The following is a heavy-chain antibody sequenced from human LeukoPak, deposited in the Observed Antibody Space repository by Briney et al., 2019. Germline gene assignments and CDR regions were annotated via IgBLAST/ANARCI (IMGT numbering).Heavy chain of an antibody. CDR3: ARGLPKAIGDYVWGSYRYTKNWFDP. D-gene: IGHD3-16*02. CDR2: IYYSGST. CDR1: GGSISSGGYY. J-gene: IGHJ5*02. V-gene: IGHV4-31*03. Sequence: SQTLSLTCTVSGGSISSGGYYWSWIRQHPGKGLEWIGYIYYSGSTYYNPSLKSRVTISVDTSKNQFSLKLSSVTAADTAVYYCARGLPKAIGDYVWGSYRYTKNWFDPWGQGTLVTVSS.